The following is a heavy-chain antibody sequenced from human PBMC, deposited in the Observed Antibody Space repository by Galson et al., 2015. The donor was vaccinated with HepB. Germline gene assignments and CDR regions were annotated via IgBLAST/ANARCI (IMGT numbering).Heavy chain of an antibody. CDR1: GGSISTYY. J-gene: IGHJ6*02. Sequence: SETLSLTCTVSGGSISTYYWSWIRQPPGKGLEWIGYIFYSGTTNYNPSLKSRVTISVDTSRNQFSLKLKSVTAADTAVYYCARSFGSGIYTPNYYYYAWDVWGRGSTVTVSS. CDR2: IFYSGTT. D-gene: IGHD3-10*01. V-gene: IGHV4-59*01. CDR3: ARSFGSGIYTPNYYYYAWDV.